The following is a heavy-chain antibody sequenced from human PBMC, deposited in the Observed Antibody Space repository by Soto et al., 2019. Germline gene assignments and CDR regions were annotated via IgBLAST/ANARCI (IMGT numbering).Heavy chain of an antibody. J-gene: IGHJ4*02. Sequence: GGSLRLSCAASGFTFSSYAMSWVRQAPGKGLEWVSAISGSGGSTYYADSVKGRFTISRDNSKNTLYLQMNSLRAEDTAVYYCAKDPSNIVVVVAATRDYWGQGTLVTVSS. CDR3: AKDPSNIVVVVAATRDY. CDR2: ISGSGGST. D-gene: IGHD2-15*01. CDR1: GFTFSSYA. V-gene: IGHV3-23*01.